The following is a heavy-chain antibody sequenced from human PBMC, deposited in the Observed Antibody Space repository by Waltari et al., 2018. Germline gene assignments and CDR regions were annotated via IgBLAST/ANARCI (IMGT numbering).Heavy chain of an antibody. D-gene: IGHD3-10*01. J-gene: IGHJ4*02. Sequence: EMLLVASGGGLVQPGGSLRLSCVASGFTFKNYAMTWVRQAPGKGLEWVSIISGNGGSTVSADSVKGRLAVSRDNSKNTVYLQMSSLRAEDTAVYYCAKELYFGSGGNFDSWGQGILVIVSS. CDR1: GFTFKNYA. CDR3: AKELYFGSGGNFDS. CDR2: ISGNGGST. V-gene: IGHV3-23*04.